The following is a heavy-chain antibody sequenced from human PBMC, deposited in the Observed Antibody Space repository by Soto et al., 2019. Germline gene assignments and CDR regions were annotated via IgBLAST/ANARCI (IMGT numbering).Heavy chain of an antibody. CDR2: INLNSGGT. V-gene: IGHV1-2*02. CDR3: AGGGDTAMVYHGMDV. J-gene: IGHJ6*02. CDR1: GYSFTGYF. Sequence: ASVKVSCKASGYSFTGYFTQWVRQAPGQGLEWMGWINLNSGGTNYAQKFQGRVTMTRDTSISTAYMELSRLRSDDTAVYYCAGGGDTAMVYHGMDVWGQGTTVTVS. D-gene: IGHD5-18*01.